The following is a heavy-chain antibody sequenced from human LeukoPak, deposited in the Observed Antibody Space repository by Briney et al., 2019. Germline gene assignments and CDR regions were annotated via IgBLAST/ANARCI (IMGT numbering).Heavy chain of an antibody. D-gene: IGHD5-18*01. CDR3: ARDRGYSYGPLGRYFDY. J-gene: IGHJ4*02. Sequence: SETLSLTCTVSGGSISSGGYYWSWIRQPPGKGLEWIGYIYHSGSTYYNPSLKSRVTISVDRSKNQFSLKLSSVTAADTAVYYCARDRGYSYGPLGRYFDYWGQGTPVTVSS. V-gene: IGHV4-30-2*01. CDR1: GGSISSGGYY. CDR2: IYHSGST.